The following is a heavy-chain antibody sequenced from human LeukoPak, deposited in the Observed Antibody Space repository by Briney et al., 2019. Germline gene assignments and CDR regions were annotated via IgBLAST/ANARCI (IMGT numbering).Heavy chain of an antibody. V-gene: IGHV3-48*03. J-gene: IGHJ3*02. Sequence: GGSLRLSCAASGFTFSSYEMNWVRQAPGKGLEWVSFISSGGGTIYYADSVKGRFTISRDNAKNSLYLQMSSLRAEDTAVYYCASLDRAFAIWGQGTMVTVSS. CDR3: ASLDRAFAI. CDR2: ISSGGGTI. CDR1: GFTFSSYE. D-gene: IGHD3/OR15-3a*01.